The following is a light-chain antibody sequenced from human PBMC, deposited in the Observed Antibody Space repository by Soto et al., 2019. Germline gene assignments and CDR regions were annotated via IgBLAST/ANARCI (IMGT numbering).Light chain of an antibody. CDR3: QQSYSTTWT. Sequence: DIQMTRSQSSLSASVGDRVTITCRASQGISTYLNWYQQKPGKAPKLLIYAASSLQSGVPSRFSGSGSETDFTLTISSLQPEDFATYSCQQSYSTTWTFGQGTKVDI. CDR1: QGISTY. CDR2: AAS. J-gene: IGKJ1*01. V-gene: IGKV1-39*01.